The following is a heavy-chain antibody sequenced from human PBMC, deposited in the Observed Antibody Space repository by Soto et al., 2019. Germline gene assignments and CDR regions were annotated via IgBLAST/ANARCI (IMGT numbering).Heavy chain of an antibody. V-gene: IGHV4-61*01. J-gene: IGHJ4*02. CDR3: DY. Sequence: SETLSLTCTVSGGSVSSGSYYWSWIRQPPGKGLEWIGYIYYSGSTNYNPSLKSRVTISVDTSKNQFSLKLSSYDSSGYRHAHFDYWGQGTLVTVSS. D-gene: IGHD3-22*01. CDR2: IYYSGST. CDR1: GGSVSSGSYY.